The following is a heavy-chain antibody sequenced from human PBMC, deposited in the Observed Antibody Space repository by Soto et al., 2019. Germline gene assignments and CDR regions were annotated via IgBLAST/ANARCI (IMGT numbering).Heavy chain of an antibody. V-gene: IGHV3-21*01. CDR3: ARDGDFDWLFPNGKRFDYWGAFDI. CDR2: ISSSSSYI. J-gene: IGHJ3*02. D-gene: IGHD3-9*01. CDR1: GFTFSSYS. Sequence: PGGSLRLSCAASGFTFSSYSINWVRQAPGKGLEWVSSISSSSSYIYYADSVKGRFTISRDNAKNSLYLQMNSLRAEDTAVYYCARDGDFDWLFPNGKRFDYWGAFDIWGQGTMVTVSS.